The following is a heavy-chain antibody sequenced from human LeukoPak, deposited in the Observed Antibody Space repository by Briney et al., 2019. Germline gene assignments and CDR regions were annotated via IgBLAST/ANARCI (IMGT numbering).Heavy chain of an antibody. CDR2: IYYSGST. J-gene: IGHJ4*02. V-gene: IGHV4-39*01. CDR3: ARSRLYSSSWYYFDY. CDR1: GGSLSSSSYY. D-gene: IGHD6-13*01. Sequence: SETLSLTCTVSGGSLSSSSYYWGWIRQPPGKGLEWIGSIYYSGSTYYNPSLKSRVTISVDTSKNQFSLKLSSVTAADTAVYYCARSRLYSSSWYYFDYWGQGTLVTVSS.